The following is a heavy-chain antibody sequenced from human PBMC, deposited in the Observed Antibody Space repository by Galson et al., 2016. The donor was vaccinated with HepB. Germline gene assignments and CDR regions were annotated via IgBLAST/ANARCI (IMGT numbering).Heavy chain of an antibody. D-gene: IGHD3-10*01. CDR1: AGTFKNYA. J-gene: IGHJ5*02. CDR3: AKSGFFGELDT. CDR2: ISGGGGRT. Sequence: SLRLSCAVSAGTFKNYAMNWVRQAPGKGLEWVAAISGGGGRTSYEDSVRGRLTISRDNSKNTLFLRMNSVGVEDTAVYCCAKSGFFGELDTWGQGTGVVVSS. V-gene: IGHV3-23*01.